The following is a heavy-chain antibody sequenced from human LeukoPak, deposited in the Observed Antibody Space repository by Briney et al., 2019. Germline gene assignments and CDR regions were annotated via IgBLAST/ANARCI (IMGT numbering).Heavy chain of an antibody. CDR2: IYTSGST. V-gene: IGHV4-61*02. Sequence: PSQTLSLTCTVSGGSLKSTSYYWSWIRQPAGKGLEWIGRIYTSGSTNYNPSLKSRVTISVDTSKNQFSLKLTSVTAADTAVYYCARRRVEEEQWLDDWYFDLWGRGTLVTVSS. D-gene: IGHD6-19*01. CDR1: GGSLKSTSYY. CDR3: ARRRVEEEQWLDDWYFDL. J-gene: IGHJ2*01.